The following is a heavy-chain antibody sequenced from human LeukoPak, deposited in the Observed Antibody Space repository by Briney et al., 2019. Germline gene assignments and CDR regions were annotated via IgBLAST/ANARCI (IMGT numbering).Heavy chain of an antibody. J-gene: IGHJ2*01. V-gene: IGHV4-59*01. CDR1: GGSISSYY. CDR3: ARGNDRPWYCHL. D-gene: IGHD6-6*01. Sequence: SETLSLTCTVSGGSISSYYWSGILQPPGKGLEWIGYIYYSGSTNYNPSLKSRVTISVDTSKNQFSLKLSSVTAADTAGYYCARGNDRPWYCHLWGRGTLVTVSS. CDR2: IYYSGST.